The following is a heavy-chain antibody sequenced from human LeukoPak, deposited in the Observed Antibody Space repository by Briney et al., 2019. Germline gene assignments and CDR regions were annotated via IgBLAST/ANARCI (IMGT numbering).Heavy chain of an antibody. CDR3: ARTSIAAREADY. D-gene: IGHD6-6*01. J-gene: IGHJ4*02. CDR1: GFTFSRYS. V-gene: IGHV3-64*01. CDR2: ISNNGGST. Sequence: QSGGSLRLSCAASGFTFSRYSMHWVRQAPGKGLEYVSAISNNGGSTYYAKSVKGRFTISRDNSKNTLYLQMGSLRAEDMAVYYCARTSIAAREADYWGRGTLVTVSS.